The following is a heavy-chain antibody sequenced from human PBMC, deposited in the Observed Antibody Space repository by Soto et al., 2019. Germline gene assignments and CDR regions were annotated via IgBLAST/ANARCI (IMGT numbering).Heavy chain of an antibody. Sequence: ASVKVSCKPSRYTFTSYGISWLRQAPGPRLEWMGWISAHNGNTNYAQKLQGRVTMTTDTSTSTAYMELRSLRSDDTAVYYCARDESGSASYGSSSDFDYWGQGTLVTVSS. CDR2: ISAHNGNT. J-gene: IGHJ4*02. CDR1: RYTFTSYG. V-gene: IGHV1-18*01. CDR3: ARDESGSASYGSSSDFDY. D-gene: IGHD6-6*01.